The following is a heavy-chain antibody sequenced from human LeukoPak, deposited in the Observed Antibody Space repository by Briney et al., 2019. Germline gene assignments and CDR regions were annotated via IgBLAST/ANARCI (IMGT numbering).Heavy chain of an antibody. CDR2: INHSGST. V-gene: IGHV4-34*01. CDR1: GGSFSGYY. J-gene: IGHJ4*02. D-gene: IGHD3-10*01. CDR3: ATMVRGKDY. Sequence: SETLSLTCVVYGGSFSGYYWSWIRQSPGKGLEWIGEINHSGSTNYNPSLKGRVTISVDTSKNQFSLKLSSVTAADTAVYYCATMVRGKDYWGQGTLVTVSS.